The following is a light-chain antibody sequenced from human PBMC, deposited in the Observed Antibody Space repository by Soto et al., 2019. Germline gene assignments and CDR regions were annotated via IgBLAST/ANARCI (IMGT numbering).Light chain of an antibody. V-gene: IGKV3-15*01. J-gene: IGKJ1*01. Sequence: EIVMTQSPATLSVSPGERATLSCRASQSVSSNLAWYQQKPGQAPRLLVYGASTRATGIPARFSGSGSGTQFTLTISSLQSEDFAVYYCQQHGSSPTWTFGQGTKVDIK. CDR1: QSVSSN. CDR3: QQHGSSPTWT. CDR2: GAS.